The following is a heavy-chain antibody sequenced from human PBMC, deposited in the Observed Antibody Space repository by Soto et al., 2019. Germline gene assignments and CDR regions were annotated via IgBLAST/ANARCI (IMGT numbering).Heavy chain of an antibody. D-gene: IGHD2-8*01. CDR1: GFTFSSYA. Sequence: GGSLRLSCAASGFTFSSYAMHWVRQAPGKGLEWVAVISYDGSNKYYADSVKGRFTISRDNSKNTLYLQMNSLRAEDTAVYYCARSSTADCTNGVCYTHYYYYYGMDVWGQGTTVTVSS. CDR2: ISYDGSNK. J-gene: IGHJ6*02. CDR3: ARSSTADCTNGVCYTHYYYYYGMDV. V-gene: IGHV3-30-3*01.